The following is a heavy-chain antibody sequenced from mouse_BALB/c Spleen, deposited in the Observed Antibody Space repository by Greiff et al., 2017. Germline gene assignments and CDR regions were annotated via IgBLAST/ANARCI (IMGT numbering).Heavy chain of an antibody. V-gene: IGHV5-6-3*01. J-gene: IGHJ3*01. Sequence: EVKLVESGGGLVQPGGSLKLSCAASGFTFSSYGMSWVRQTPDKRLELVATINSNGGSTYYPDSVKGRFTISRDNAKNTLYLQMSSLKSEDTAMYYCARDTNDYPWFAYWGQGTRVTVSA. CDR3: ARDTNDYPWFAY. D-gene: IGHD2-4*01. CDR1: GFTFSSYG. CDR2: INSNGGST.